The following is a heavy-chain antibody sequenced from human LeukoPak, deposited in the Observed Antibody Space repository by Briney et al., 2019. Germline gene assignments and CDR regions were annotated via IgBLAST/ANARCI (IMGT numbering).Heavy chain of an antibody. V-gene: IGHV3-7*01. D-gene: IGHD3-10*01. CDR2: IKQDGTEK. J-gene: IGHJ4*02. Sequence: WGSLRLSCAASGFTFTTYWMSWVRQVPGKGLEWVANIKQDGTEKYYVDSVKGRFTISRDNARNSLELQMNSLRVEDTAVYYCAKVAKYYYGSETYYFFEQWGQGTPVTASS. CDR3: AKVAKYYYGSETYYFFEQ. CDR1: GFTFTTYW.